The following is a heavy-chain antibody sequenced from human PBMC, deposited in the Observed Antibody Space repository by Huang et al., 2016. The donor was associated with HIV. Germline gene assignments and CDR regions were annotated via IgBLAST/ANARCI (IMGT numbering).Heavy chain of an antibody. D-gene: IGHD6-6*01. CDR2: INPKRGGT. J-gene: IGHJ4*02. Sequence: QVQLVQSGAEVKNPGASVRVSCKASGYTFTDSNIPWVRQAPGKGLEWMGWINPKRGGTIYAQRFQGRITMTRDTTISTVHMDLRRIQSDDTAVYFCARDWSFGSSTSPADWGQGTLVTVSS. CDR3: ARDWSFGSSTSPAD. CDR1: GYTFTDSN. V-gene: IGHV1-2*02.